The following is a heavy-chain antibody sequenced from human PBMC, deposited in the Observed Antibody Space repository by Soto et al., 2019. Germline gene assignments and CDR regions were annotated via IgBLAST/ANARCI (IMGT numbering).Heavy chain of an antibody. CDR3: ASVAFHFQDPVASDAFDI. V-gene: IGHV3-7*01. Sequence: EVQLVESGGGLVQPGGSLRLSCAASGFTFSNSWMSWVRQAPGKGLEWVANIKQDGIGKYYVDSVKGRFTLSRDNARNSLCLQMNSLRAEDTVVYYCASVAFHFQDPVASDAFDIWGKGTMVSVSS. CDR1: GFTFSNSW. CDR2: IKQDGIGK. J-gene: IGHJ3*02.